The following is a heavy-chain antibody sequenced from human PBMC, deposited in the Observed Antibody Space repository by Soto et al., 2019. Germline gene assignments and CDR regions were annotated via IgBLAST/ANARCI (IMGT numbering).Heavy chain of an antibody. CDR2: IYYSGST. Sequence: SETLSLTCTVSGGSISSYYWSWIRQPPGKGLEWIGYIYYSGSTNYNYNPSLKSRVTISVDASKNQFSLKLNSVTAADTAVYYCARESEDLTSNFDYWGQGTLVTVSS. CDR1: GGSISSYY. V-gene: IGHV4-59*01. J-gene: IGHJ4*02. CDR3: ARESEDLTSNFDY.